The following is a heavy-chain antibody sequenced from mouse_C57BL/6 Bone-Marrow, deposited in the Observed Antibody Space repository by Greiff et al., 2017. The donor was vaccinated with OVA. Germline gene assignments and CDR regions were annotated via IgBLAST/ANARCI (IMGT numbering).Heavy chain of an antibody. V-gene: IGHV1-81*01. CDR3: ARKVITTVVAPSYWYFDV. J-gene: IGHJ1*03. CDR1: GYTFTSYG. Sequence: VHLVESGAELARPGASVKLSCKASGYTFTSYGISWVKQRTGQGLEWIGEIYPRSGNTYYNEKFKGKATLTADKSSSTAYMELRSLTSEDSAVYFCARKVITTVVAPSYWYFDVWGTGTTVTVSA. CDR2: IYPRSGNT. D-gene: IGHD1-1*01.